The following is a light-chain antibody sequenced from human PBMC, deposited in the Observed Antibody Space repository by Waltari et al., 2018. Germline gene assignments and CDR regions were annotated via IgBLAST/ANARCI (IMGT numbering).Light chain of an antibody. CDR2: GAS. Sequence: EIVMTQSPSNLSVSPGERATLSYRASQSVTSHLAWYQQKPGQAPRLLFYGASTVATGIPARFSGSGSATEFTLTISSLQAEDSAVYYCQQYYNWPLTFGGGTKVEIK. V-gene: IGKV3-15*01. CDR3: QQYYNWPLT. J-gene: IGKJ4*01. CDR1: QSVTSH.